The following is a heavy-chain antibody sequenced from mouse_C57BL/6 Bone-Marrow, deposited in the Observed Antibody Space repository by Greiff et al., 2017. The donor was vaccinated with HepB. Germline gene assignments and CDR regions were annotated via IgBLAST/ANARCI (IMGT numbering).Heavy chain of an antibody. CDR2: IYPRSGNT. J-gene: IGHJ3*01. D-gene: IGHD2-5*01. CDR1: GYTFTSYG. Sequence: QVQLQQSGAKLARPGASVKLSCKASGYTFTSYGISWVKQRTGQGLEWIGEIYPRSGNTYYNEKFKGKATLTAEKSSSTAYMELRSLTSEDSAVYFCARDAYYSNYVWAWFAYWGQGTLVTVSA. V-gene: IGHV1-81*01. CDR3: ARDAYYSNYVWAWFAY.